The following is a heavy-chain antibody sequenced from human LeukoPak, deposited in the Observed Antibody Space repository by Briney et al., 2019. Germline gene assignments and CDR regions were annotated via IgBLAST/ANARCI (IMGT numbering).Heavy chain of an antibody. Sequence: VGSLRLSCAASVFTFSSYGMHWVRQAPGKGLEWVAFIRYDGSNKYYADSVKGRFTISRDNSKNTLYLQMNSLRAEDTAVYYCAKSEPCSSTSCGVGWAQGTLVTVSS. D-gene: IGHD2-2*01. CDR1: VFTFSSYG. CDR2: IRYDGSNK. CDR3: AKSEPCSSTSCGVG. V-gene: IGHV3-30*02. J-gene: IGHJ4*02.